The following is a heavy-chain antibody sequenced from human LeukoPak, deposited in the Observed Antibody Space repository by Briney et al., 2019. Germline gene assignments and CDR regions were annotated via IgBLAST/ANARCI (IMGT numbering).Heavy chain of an antibody. CDR1: GGSISSYY. V-gene: IGHV4-59*01. J-gene: IGHJ6*03. Sequence: SETLSLTCTVSGGSISSYYWSWIRQPPGKGLEWIGYIYYSGSTNYNPSLKSRVTISVDTSKNQFSLKLSSVTAADTAVYYCARVDYDIWSGYYYYYMDVWGKGTTVTVPS. CDR2: IYYSGST. D-gene: IGHD3-3*01. CDR3: ARVDYDIWSGYYYYYMDV.